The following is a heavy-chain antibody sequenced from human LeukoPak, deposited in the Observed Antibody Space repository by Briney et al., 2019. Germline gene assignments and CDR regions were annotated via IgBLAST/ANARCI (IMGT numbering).Heavy chain of an antibody. J-gene: IGHJ4*02. Sequence: GGSLRLSCAASGFTFSSYTMSWVRQAPGKGLEWVSTITTSDGNTYYADSVKGRFTVSRDNSKNTLYLRMNSLRAEDTAVYYCAKDGGLWVSAHWGDSWGRGTLVTVSS. CDR3: AKDGGLWVSAHWGDS. V-gene: IGHV3-23*01. CDR2: ITTSDGNT. D-gene: IGHD7-27*01. CDR1: GFTFSSYT.